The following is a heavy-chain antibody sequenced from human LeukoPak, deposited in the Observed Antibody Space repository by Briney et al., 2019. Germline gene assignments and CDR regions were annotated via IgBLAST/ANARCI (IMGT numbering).Heavy chain of an antibody. CDR1: GFTFSSYA. J-gene: IGHJ6*02. Sequence: PGGSLRLSCAASGFTFSSYAMHWVRQAPGKGLEWVAVVSYDGSNKYYADSVKGRFTISRDNSKNTLYLQMNSLRAEDTAVYYCARDRYYGSGSYYYYGMDVWGQGTTVTVSS. D-gene: IGHD3-10*01. V-gene: IGHV3-30*04. CDR2: VSYDGSNK. CDR3: ARDRYYGSGSYYYYGMDV.